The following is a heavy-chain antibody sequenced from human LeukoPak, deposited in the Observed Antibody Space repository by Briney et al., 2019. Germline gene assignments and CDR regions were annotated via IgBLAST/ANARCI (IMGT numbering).Heavy chain of an antibody. V-gene: IGHV1-24*01. D-gene: IGHD3-22*01. CDR2: FDPEDGET. CDR3: ATTYTYQADYYDXXGXXCLDY. J-gene: IGHJ4*02. Sequence: ASVKVSCKVSGYTLTELSMHWVRQAPGKGLEWMGGFDPEDGETIYAQKFQGRVTMTEDTSTDTAYMELSSLRSEDTAVYYCATTYTYQADYYDXXGXXCLDYXXQXTXXTVX. CDR1: GYTLTELS.